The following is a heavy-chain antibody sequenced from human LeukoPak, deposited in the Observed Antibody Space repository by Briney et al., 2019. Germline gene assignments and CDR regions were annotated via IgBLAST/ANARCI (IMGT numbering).Heavy chain of an antibody. CDR3: TTLYCSSTSCQDY. J-gene: IGHJ4*02. V-gene: IGHV3-15*01. D-gene: IGHD2-2*01. Sequence: PGGSLRLSCAVSGFTFDIAWMNWVRQAPGEGLEWVGRIKSKTDGGTTDYAAPVKGRFTISRDDSKNTLYLQMNSLKTEDTAVYYCTTLYCSSTSCQDYWGQGTLVTVSS. CDR1: GFTFDIAW. CDR2: IKSKTDGGTT.